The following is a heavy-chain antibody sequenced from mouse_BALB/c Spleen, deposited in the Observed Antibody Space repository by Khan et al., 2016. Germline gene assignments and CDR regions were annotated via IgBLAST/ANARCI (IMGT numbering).Heavy chain of an antibody. Sequence: QVQLQQPGPGLVQPSQSLSITCTVSGFSLTNYGVHWVRQSPGKGLEWLGVIWSGGIPEYNAAFKSRLSISNDNSKSQVLIKMNSLQANGSGIYYCARNRSNWEYAMDYWGQGTSVTVSS. J-gene: IGHJ4*01. CDR2: IWSGGIP. CDR1: GFSLTNYG. CDR3: ARNRSNWEYAMDY. V-gene: IGHV2-2*02. D-gene: IGHD4-1*01.